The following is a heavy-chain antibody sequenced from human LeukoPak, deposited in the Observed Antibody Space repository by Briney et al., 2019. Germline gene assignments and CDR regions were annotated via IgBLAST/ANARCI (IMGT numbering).Heavy chain of an antibody. D-gene: IGHD3-22*01. J-gene: IGHJ4*02. Sequence: SVKVSCKASGGTFSSYAISWVRQAPGQGLEWMGGIIPIFGTANYAQKFQGRVTITADESTSTAYMELSSLRSEDTAVYYCARWGYYDSSGYFDYWGQGTLVTVSS. CDR1: GGTFSSYA. CDR3: ARWGYYDSSGYFDY. CDR2: IIPIFGTA. V-gene: IGHV1-69*01.